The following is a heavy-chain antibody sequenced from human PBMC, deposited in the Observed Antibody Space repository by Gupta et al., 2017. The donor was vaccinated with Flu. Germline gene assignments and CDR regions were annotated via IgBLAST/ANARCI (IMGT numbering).Heavy chain of an antibody. CDR3: ARGYYYDSSGYKDYYYYGMDV. CDR2: INPNSGGT. D-gene: IGHD3-22*01. Sequence: QVQLVQSGAEVKKPGASVKVSCKASGYTFTGSFMHWVRQAPGQGLEWMGWINPNSGGTNYAQKFQGRVTMTRDTSISTAYMELSRLRSDDTAVYYCARGYYYDSSGYKDYYYYGMDVWGQGTTVTVSS. V-gene: IGHV1-2*02. CDR1: GYTFTGSF. J-gene: IGHJ6*02.